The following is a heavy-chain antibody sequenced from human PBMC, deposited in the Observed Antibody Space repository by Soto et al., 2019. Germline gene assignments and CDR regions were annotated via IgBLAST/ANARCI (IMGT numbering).Heavy chain of an antibody. J-gene: IGHJ5*02. CDR3: ARLSAAWFDP. CDR2: IYHSGST. D-gene: IGHD6-19*01. V-gene: IGHV4-61*01. CDR1: GGSVSSGRYY. Sequence: QVQLQEPGPGLLKPSETLSLTCTVSGGSVSSGRYYWGWIRQPPGKGLEWIGYIYHSGSTNYNPSLKSRVNISAGTSKNQFSLSLASVTAADTAVYYCARLSAAWFDPWGQGTLVTVAS.